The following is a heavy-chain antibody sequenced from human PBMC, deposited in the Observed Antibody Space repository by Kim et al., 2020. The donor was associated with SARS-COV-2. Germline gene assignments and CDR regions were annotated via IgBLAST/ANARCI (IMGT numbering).Heavy chain of an antibody. Sequence: SETLSLTCTVSGGSISSYYWSWIRQPPGKGLEWIGYIYYSGSTNYNPSLKSRVTISVDTSKNQFSLKLSSVTAADTAVYYCARRGGSYLGFDIWGQGTMV. CDR3: ARRGGSYLGFDI. J-gene: IGHJ3*02. D-gene: IGHD1-26*01. V-gene: IGHV4-59*08. CDR1: GGSISSYY. CDR2: IYYSGST.